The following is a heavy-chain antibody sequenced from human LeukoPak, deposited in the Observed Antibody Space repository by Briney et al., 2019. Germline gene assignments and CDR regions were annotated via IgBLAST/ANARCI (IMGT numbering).Heavy chain of an antibody. D-gene: IGHD6-19*01. CDR1: GYTLTELS. Sequence: ASVTVSCKVSGYTLTELSMHWVRQAPGKGLEWMGGFDPEDGETIYAQKFQGRVTMTEDTSTDTAYMELSSLRSEDTAVYYCATDKSSGWLKVFDYWGQGTLVTVSS. V-gene: IGHV1-24*01. J-gene: IGHJ4*02. CDR2: FDPEDGET. CDR3: ATDKSSGWLKVFDY.